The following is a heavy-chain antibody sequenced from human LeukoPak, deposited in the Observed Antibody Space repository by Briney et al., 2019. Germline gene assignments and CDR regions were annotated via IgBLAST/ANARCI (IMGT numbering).Heavy chain of an antibody. D-gene: IGHD6-13*01. Sequence: PGGSLRLSCAASGVTFSNYSMNWVRQAPGKGLEWVSYISSSTSTMYYPDSVKGRFTISRDNAKNSLYLQMNSLRAEDTAVYYCARGPYSSSWYDYWGQGTLVTVSS. V-gene: IGHV3-48*04. CDR1: GVTFSNYS. J-gene: IGHJ4*02. CDR3: ARGPYSSSWYDY. CDR2: ISSSTSTM.